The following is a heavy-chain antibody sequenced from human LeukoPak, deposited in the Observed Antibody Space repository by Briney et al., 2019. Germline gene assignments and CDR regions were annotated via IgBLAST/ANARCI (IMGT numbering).Heavy chain of an antibody. Sequence: SETLSLTCTVSGGSISSSSYYWGWIRQPPGKGLEWIGSIYYSGSTYYNPSLKSRVTISVDTSKNQFSLKLSSVTAADTAVYYCARPYQPRVTYYYYYMDVWGKGTTVTVSS. J-gene: IGHJ6*03. CDR2: IYYSGST. V-gene: IGHV4-39*01. CDR1: GGSISSSSYY. CDR3: ARPYQPRVTYYYYYMDV. D-gene: IGHD2-2*01.